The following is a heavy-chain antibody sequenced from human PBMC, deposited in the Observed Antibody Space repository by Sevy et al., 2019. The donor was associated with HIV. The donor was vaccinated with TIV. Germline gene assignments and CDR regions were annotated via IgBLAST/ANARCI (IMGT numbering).Heavy chain of an antibody. Sequence: GGSLRLSCAASGFTFSTYSMSWVRQAPGMGLEWVSSISSTSGYIHYADSLKGRFTVSRDNAKNSLYLQMNSLRAEDTAVYFCAKWSELPSSPFDYWGQGTLVTVSS. D-gene: IGHD1-26*01. CDR2: ISSTSGYI. CDR3: AKWSELPSSPFDY. V-gene: IGHV3-21*04. CDR1: GFTFSTYS. J-gene: IGHJ4*02.